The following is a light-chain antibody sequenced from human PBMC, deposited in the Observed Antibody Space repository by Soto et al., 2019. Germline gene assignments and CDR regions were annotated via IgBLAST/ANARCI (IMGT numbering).Light chain of an antibody. V-gene: IGKV3-20*01. CDR2: GAS. J-gene: IGKJ1*01. Sequence: EIVLTQSPGTLPLSPGERATLSCRASQSVSSSYLARYQQKPGQAPRLLIYGASSRATGIPDRFSGSGSGTDFTLTISRLEPEDFAVYYCRQYGSSPWTFGQGTKV. CDR3: RQYGSSPWT. CDR1: QSVSSSY.